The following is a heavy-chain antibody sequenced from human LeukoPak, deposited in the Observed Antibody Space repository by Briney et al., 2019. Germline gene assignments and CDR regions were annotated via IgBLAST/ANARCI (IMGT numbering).Heavy chain of an antibody. CDR2: IKQDGSEK. Sequence: PGGSLRLSCAASGFTFSSYWMSWVRQAPGKGLEWVANIKQDGSEKYYVDSVKGRFTISRDNAKNPLYLQMNSLRAEDTAVYYCARGRSTYYYDSSAYPFDYWGQGTLVTVSS. J-gene: IGHJ4*02. D-gene: IGHD3-22*01. CDR3: ARGRSTYYYDSSAYPFDY. V-gene: IGHV3-7*01. CDR1: GFTFSSYW.